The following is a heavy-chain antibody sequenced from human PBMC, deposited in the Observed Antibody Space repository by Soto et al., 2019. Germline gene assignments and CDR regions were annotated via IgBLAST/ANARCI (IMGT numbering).Heavy chain of an antibody. J-gene: IGHJ4*02. Sequence: GGSLRLSCAASGFTFSSYSMNWVRQAPGKGLEWVSSISSSSRHIYYADSVKGRFTISRDNAKDSLYLQMNSLRAEDTAVYYCARVMYYDSSGGPVDYWGQGTLVTVSS. CDR1: GFTFSSYS. CDR3: ARVMYYDSSGGPVDY. D-gene: IGHD3-22*01. V-gene: IGHV3-21*01. CDR2: ISSSSRHI.